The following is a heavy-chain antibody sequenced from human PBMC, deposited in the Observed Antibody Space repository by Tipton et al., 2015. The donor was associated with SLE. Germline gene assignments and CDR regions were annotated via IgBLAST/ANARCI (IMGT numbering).Heavy chain of an antibody. CDR3: AKDREAVAATRAFDY. CDR2: ISGSGGGT. D-gene: IGHD6-19*01. V-gene: IGHV3-23*01. CDR1: GFTFSSYA. J-gene: IGHJ4*02. Sequence: GSLRLSCAASGFTFSSYAMSWVRQAPGKGLEWVSTISGSGGGTYYADSVKGRFTISRDNSKKTLYLQMHSLRAEDTAVYYCAKDREAVAATRAFDYWGQGTLVTVSS.